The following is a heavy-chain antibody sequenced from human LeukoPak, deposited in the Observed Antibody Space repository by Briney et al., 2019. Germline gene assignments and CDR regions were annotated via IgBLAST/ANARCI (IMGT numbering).Heavy chain of an antibody. Sequence: SVKVSCKASEFTFSNSAFQWVRQARGQRLEWMGWIVVGSGHTNYAQRFQERVIITRDMSTKTVYMELSSLKSEDTAVYYCAADDQQLILWGQGTLVAVSS. CDR3: AADDQQLIL. CDR2: IVVGSGHT. J-gene: IGHJ4*02. D-gene: IGHD2/OR15-2a*01. CDR1: EFTFSNSA. V-gene: IGHV1-58*01.